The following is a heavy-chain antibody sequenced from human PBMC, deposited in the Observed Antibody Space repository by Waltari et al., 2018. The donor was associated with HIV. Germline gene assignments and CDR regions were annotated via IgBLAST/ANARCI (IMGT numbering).Heavy chain of an antibody. D-gene: IGHD2-2*01. J-gene: IGHJ4*02. Sequence: QVQLQESGPGLVKPSETLSLTCTVSGGSISSYYWSWIRQPPGKGLEWIGYIYYSGSTNYNPSLKSRVTISVDTSKNQFSLKLSSVTAADTAVYYCAGDGGVARITSRGFDYWGQGTLVTVSS. V-gene: IGHV4-59*01. CDR1: GGSISSYY. CDR2: IYYSGST. CDR3: AGDGGVARITSRGFDY.